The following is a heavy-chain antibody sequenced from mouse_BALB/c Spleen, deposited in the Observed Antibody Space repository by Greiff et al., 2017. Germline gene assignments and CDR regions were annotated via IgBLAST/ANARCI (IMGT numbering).Heavy chain of an antibody. CDR1: GFSLTSYG. CDR2: IWAGGST. CDR3: ARPGDYAWFAY. D-gene: IGHD2-4*01. J-gene: IGHJ3*01. V-gene: IGHV2-9*02. Sequence: VMLVESGPGLVAPSQSLSITCTVSGFSLTSYGVHWVRQPPGKGLEWLGVIWAGGSTNYNSALMSRLSISKDNSKSQVFLKMNSLQTDDTAMYYCARPGDYAWFAYWGQGTLVTVSA.